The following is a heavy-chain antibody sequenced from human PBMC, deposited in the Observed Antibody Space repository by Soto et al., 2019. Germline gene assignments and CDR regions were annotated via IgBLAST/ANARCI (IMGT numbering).Heavy chain of an antibody. CDR1: GASISSDY. Sequence: PSETLSLTCTVSGASISSDYWSWIRQPPGKGLECIGYIYKSGDTNYSPSLKSRVTMSLDTSKNQFSLNLRPVTAADTAVYYCARTARRFDYWGQGILVTVSS. CDR2: IYKSGDT. J-gene: IGHJ4*02. CDR3: ARTARRFDY. D-gene: IGHD6-6*01. V-gene: IGHV4-59*01.